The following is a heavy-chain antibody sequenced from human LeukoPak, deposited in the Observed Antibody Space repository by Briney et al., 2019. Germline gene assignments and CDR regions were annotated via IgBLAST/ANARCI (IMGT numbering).Heavy chain of an antibody. V-gene: IGHV4-59*02. D-gene: IGHD1-26*01. CDR3: ATLVYSGSRYHFDT. Sequence: SETLSLTCSVSHGAVKNYYWTWIRQPPGQGLEWIGNFLYSGTTTYRASLDSRLIISVDNSKNTVSLRLFSVTAADTAVYYCATLVYSGSRYHFDTWGQGTLVTVSS. CDR1: HGAVKNYY. CDR2: FLYSGTT. J-gene: IGHJ4*02.